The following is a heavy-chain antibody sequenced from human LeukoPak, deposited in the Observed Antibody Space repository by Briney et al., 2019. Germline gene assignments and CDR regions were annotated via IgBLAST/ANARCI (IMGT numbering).Heavy chain of an antibody. V-gene: IGHV1-46*01. CDR2: INPSGRST. J-gene: IGHJ4*02. D-gene: IGHD6-19*01. CDR3: ARDHSGWYDY. Sequence: GASVKVSCKASGYTFTSYYMHWVRQAPGQGLEWMGIINPSGRSTSYAQKFQGRATMTRDTSTSTVYMELSSLRSEDTAVYYCARDHSGWYDYWGQGTLVTVSS. CDR1: GYTFTSYY.